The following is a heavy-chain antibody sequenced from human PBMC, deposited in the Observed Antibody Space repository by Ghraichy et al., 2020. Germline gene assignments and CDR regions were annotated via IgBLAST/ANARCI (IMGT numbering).Heavy chain of an antibody. J-gene: IGHJ4*02. Sequence: ASVKVSCKASGYTFTSYGISWVRQAPGQGLEWMGWISAYNGNTNYAQKLQGRVTMTTDTSTSTAYMELRSLRSDDTAVYYCARTPPGVVIIKTFDYWGQGTLVTVSS. V-gene: IGHV1-18*01. CDR2: ISAYNGNT. CDR3: ARTPPGVVIIKTFDY. D-gene: IGHD3-3*01. CDR1: GYTFTSYG.